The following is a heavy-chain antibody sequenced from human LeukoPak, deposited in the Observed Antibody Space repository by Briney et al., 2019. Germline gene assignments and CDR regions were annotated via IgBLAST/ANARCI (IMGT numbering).Heavy chain of an antibody. CDR3: AGHSFDTVDAFDV. Sequence: GESLKISCEASGFNFNNYWVGWVRQMPGKGLEWMGNIYPGDYDTRYSPSFQGHVTISVDKSISTAYLQWRGLRASDTAMYFCAGHSFDTVDAFDVWGQGTIVTVSA. V-gene: IGHV5-51*01. D-gene: IGHD2-2*02. J-gene: IGHJ3*01. CDR2: IYPGDYDT. CDR1: GFNFNNYW.